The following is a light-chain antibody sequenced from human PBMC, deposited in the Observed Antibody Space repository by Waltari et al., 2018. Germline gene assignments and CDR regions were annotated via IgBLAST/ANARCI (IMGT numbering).Light chain of an antibody. CDR2: DVS. CDR1: RSDVGGYHS. V-gene: IGLV2-14*03. Sequence: QSALPQPASVSGSPGQSLTISCTGTRSDVGGYHSASWYQQHPGKAPKLMISDVSNRPSGVSNRFSGSKSGNTASLTISGLQAEDEADYYCSSYSSSSPFVFGTGTTVTVL. J-gene: IGLJ1*01. CDR3: SSYSSSSPFV.